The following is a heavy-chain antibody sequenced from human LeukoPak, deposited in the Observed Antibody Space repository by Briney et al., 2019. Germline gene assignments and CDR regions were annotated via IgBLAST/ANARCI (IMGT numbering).Heavy chain of an antibody. Sequence: GRSLRLSCAASGFTFSSYAMHWVRQAPGKGLEWVAVISYDGSNKYYADSVKGRFTISRDNAKNSLYLQMNSLRAEDTAVYYCARGGIAAAARSFDYWGQGTLVTVSS. D-gene: IGHD6-13*01. CDR2: ISYDGSNK. V-gene: IGHV3-30-3*01. CDR3: ARGGIAAAARSFDY. CDR1: GFTFSSYA. J-gene: IGHJ4*02.